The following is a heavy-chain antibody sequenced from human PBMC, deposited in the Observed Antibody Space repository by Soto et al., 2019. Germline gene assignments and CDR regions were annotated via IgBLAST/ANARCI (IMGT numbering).Heavy chain of an antibody. CDR1: GFTFSRYG. CDR3: ARKLQGYYFDY. CDR2: ISSDGSNK. J-gene: IGHJ4*02. V-gene: IGHV3-30-3*01. Sequence: GGSLRLSCAASGFTFSRYGIHWVRQAPGKGLEWVAAISSDGSNKYYADSVKGRFTISRDNSKNTVSLQINSLRAEDTAVYFCARKLQGYYFDYWGQGTLVTVSS.